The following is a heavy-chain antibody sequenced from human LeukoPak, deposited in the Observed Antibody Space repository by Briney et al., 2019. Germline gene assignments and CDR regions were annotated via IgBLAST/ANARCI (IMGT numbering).Heavy chain of an antibody. D-gene: IGHD3-9*01. CDR3: AGDTELRYFDWLSDRFDY. Sequence: PGGSLRLSCAASGFTFSSYSMNWVRQAPGKGLGWVSSISSSSSYIYYADSVKGRFTISRDNAKNSLYLQMNSLSAEDTAVYYCAGDTELRYFDWLSDRFDYWGQGTLVTVSS. V-gene: IGHV3-21*01. J-gene: IGHJ4*02. CDR2: ISSSSSYI. CDR1: GFTFSSYS.